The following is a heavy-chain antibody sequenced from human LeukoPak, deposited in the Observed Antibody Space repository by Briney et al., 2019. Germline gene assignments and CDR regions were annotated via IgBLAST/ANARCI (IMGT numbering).Heavy chain of an antibody. D-gene: IGHD3-22*01. CDR1: GGTFSSYA. CDR3: ARATDYYDSSGHWDFDY. J-gene: IGHJ4*02. V-gene: IGHV1-69*13. Sequence: GASVKVSCKASGGTFSSYAISWVRQAPGQGLEWMGGIIPIFGTANYAQKFQGRVTITADESTSTAYMELSSLRSEDTAVYYCARATDYYDSSGHWDFDYWGQGTLVTVSS. CDR2: IIPIFGTA.